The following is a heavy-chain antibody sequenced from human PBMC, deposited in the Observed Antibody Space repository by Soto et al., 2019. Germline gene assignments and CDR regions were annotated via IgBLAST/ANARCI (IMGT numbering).Heavy chain of an antibody. CDR2: IYYSGST. CDR3: ARYVRVVVPAAMPWGYYYYYYMDV. D-gene: IGHD2-2*01. CDR1: GGSISSYY. Sequence: SETLSLTCTVSGGSISSYYWSWIRQPPGKGLEWIGYIYYSGSTNYNPSLKSRVTISVDTSKNQFSLKLSSVTAADTAVYYCARYVRVVVPAAMPWGYYYYYYMDVWGKGTTVTVSS. V-gene: IGHV4-59*08. J-gene: IGHJ6*03.